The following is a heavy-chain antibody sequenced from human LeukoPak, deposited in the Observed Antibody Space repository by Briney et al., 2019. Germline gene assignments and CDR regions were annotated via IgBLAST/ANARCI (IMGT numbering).Heavy chain of an antibody. CDR3: ASTTYGSGSFRALQYYYYMDV. J-gene: IGHJ6*03. Sequence: SQTLSLTCTVSGGSISSGSYYWSWIRQPAGKGLEWIGRIYTSGSTNYNPSLKSRVTMSVDTSKNQFSLKLSSVTAADTAVYYCASTTYGSGSFRALQYYYYMDVWGKGTTVTVSS. CDR1: GGSISSGSYY. V-gene: IGHV4-61*02. D-gene: IGHD3-10*01. CDR2: IYTSGST.